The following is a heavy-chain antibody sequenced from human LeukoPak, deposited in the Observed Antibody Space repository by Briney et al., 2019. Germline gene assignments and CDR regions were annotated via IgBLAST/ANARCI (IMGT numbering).Heavy chain of an antibody. CDR1: GGSISSGGYS. CDR2: IYYSGST. Sequence: SETLSLTCAVSGGSISSGGYSWSWIRQPPGKGLEWIGYIYYSGSTYYNPSLKSRVTISVDTSKNQFSLKLSSVTAADTAVYFCARGPYSYDSSGAFDIWGQGTMVTVSS. D-gene: IGHD3-22*01. V-gene: IGHV4-30-4*07. J-gene: IGHJ3*02. CDR3: ARGPYSYDSSGAFDI.